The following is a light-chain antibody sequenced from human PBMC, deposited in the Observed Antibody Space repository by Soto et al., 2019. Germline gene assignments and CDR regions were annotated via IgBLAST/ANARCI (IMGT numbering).Light chain of an antibody. CDR3: QQYNRWRT. CDR1: QSVSTF. CDR2: GAS. Sequence: EVVLTQSPATLSLSPGERAALSCRASQSVSTFLAWYQQKPGQAPRLLIYGASTRATGIPARFSGSGSETEFTLTISSLQSEDFAVYYCQQYNRWRTFGQGTKVDIK. V-gene: IGKV3-15*01. J-gene: IGKJ1*01.